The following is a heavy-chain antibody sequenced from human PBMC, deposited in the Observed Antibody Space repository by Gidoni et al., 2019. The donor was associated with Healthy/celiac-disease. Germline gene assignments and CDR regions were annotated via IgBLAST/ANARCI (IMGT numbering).Heavy chain of an antibody. CDR3: TTNYDSSGDDAFDI. J-gene: IGHJ3*02. Sequence: EVQLVESGGGLVKPGGSLRLSCAASGFTFSNAWMRWVRQAPGKGLEWVGRIKSKTDGGTTDYAAPVKGRFTISRDDSKNTLYLQMNSLKTEDTAVYYCTTNYDSSGDDAFDIWGQGTMVTVSS. V-gene: IGHV3-15*01. D-gene: IGHD3-22*01. CDR2: IKSKTDGGTT. CDR1: GFTFSNAW.